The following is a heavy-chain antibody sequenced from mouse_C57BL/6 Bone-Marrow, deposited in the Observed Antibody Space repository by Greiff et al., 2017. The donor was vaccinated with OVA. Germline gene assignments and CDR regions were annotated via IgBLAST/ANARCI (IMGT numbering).Heavy chain of an antibody. V-gene: IGHV1-69*01. CDR3: SRGTTVVATNWYFDV. D-gene: IGHD1-1*01. Sequence: QVQLQQPGAELVMPGASVKLSCKASGYTFTSYWMHWVKQRPGQGLEWIGEIDPSDSYTNYNQKFKGKSTLTVDTSSSTAYMQLSSLTSEDSAVYYCSRGTTVVATNWYFDVWVTGTTVTVTS. CDR2: IDPSDSYT. CDR1: GYTFTSYW. J-gene: IGHJ1*03.